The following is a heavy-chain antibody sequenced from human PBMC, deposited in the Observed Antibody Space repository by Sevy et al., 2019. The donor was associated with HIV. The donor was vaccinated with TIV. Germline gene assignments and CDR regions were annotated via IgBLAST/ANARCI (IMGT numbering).Heavy chain of an antibody. V-gene: IGHV3-23*01. Sequence: GGSLRLSCTASGFTFTDYVMNWVRQAPGRGLEWVSSIGGSGGSRQYADSVKGRFTISRDNSKNTLYLQMNSLRAEDTAVYYCATDRISDWFFGSWGQGTLVTVSS. J-gene: IGHJ4*02. CDR2: IGGSGGSR. CDR3: ATDRISDWFFGS. CDR1: GFTFTDYV. D-gene: IGHD3-9*01.